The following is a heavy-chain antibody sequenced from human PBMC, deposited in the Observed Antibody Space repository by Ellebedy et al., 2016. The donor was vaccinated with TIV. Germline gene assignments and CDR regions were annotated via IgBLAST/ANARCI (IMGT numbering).Heavy chain of an antibody. D-gene: IGHD2/OR15-2a*01. V-gene: IGHV1-18*04. CDR2: ISAYNGNT. CDR1: GYTFSNYF. J-gene: IGHJ4*02. CDR3: ARGGEDSFSDY. Sequence: AASVKVSCKASGYTFSNYFVHWVRQAPGQGLEWMGWISAYNGNTNYAQKLQGRVTMTTDTSTSTAYMELRSLRSDDTAVYYCARGGEDSFSDYWGQGTLVTVSS.